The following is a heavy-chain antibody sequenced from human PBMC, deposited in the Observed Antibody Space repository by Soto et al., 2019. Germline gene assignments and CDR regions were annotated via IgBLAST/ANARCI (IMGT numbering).Heavy chain of an antibody. J-gene: IGHJ4*02. CDR3: TKMGTSIWYMDYFDY. CDR2: ISSSGIT. V-gene: IGHV3-23*01. D-gene: IGHD3-3*02. Sequence: DVQLLESGGGLVQPGGSLRFSCAAPGINFLTYGMAWVRQAPGKGLEWVSVISSSGITYYADSVKGRFTISRDISNSTLFLQMNSLRVEDTAVYYCTKMGTSIWYMDYFDYWGRGSLVIVSS. CDR1: GINFLTYG.